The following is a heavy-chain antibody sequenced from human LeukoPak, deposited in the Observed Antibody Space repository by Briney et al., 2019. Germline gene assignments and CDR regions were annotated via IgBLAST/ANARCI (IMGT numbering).Heavy chain of an antibody. Sequence: GGSLRLSCAASRFTFDDYAMHWVRQAPGKGLEWVSGISWNSGSIGYADSVKGRFTISRDNAKNSLYLQMNSLRAEDTALYYCAKDISPLLGYYFDYWGQGTLVTVSS. CDR3: AKDISPLLGYYFDY. CDR1: RFTFDDYA. CDR2: ISWNSGSI. D-gene: IGHD7-27*01. V-gene: IGHV3-9*01. J-gene: IGHJ4*02.